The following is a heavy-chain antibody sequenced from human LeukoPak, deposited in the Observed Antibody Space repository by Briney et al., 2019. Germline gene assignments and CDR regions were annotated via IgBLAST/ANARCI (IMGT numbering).Heavy chain of an antibody. CDR3: ARAFNDGPFDY. J-gene: IGHJ4*02. CDR2: IYYSGST. V-gene: IGHV4-59*01. D-gene: IGHD1-1*01. CDR1: GGSISSYY. Sequence: SETLSLTCTVSGGSISSYYWSWIRQPPGKGLEWIGYIYYSGSTNYNPSLKSRVTISVDTSKNQFSLKLSSVTAADTAVYYCARAFNDGPFDYWGQGTLVTVSS.